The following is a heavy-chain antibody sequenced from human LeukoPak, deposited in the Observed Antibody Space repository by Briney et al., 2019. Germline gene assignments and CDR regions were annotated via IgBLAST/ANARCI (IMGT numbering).Heavy chain of an antibody. V-gene: IGHV4-4*07. CDR3: GRYFYSSSCYPPYYDYGMDV. Sequence: SETLSLTCTVSGDTISSYFWSWIRQSAGKRLEWIGRIYTTGSTSYNTSLESRVTISVDTSKNQFSLKLSSVTAADTAVYYCGRYFYSSSCYPPYYDYGMDVWGEGTTVTVSS. D-gene: IGHD6-13*01. CDR2: IYTTGST. CDR1: GDTISSYF. J-gene: IGHJ6*04.